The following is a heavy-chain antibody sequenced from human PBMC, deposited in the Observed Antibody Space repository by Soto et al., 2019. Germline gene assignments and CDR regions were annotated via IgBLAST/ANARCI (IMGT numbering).Heavy chain of an antibody. J-gene: IGHJ6*02. CDR3: ARDPNIVLVPAALRSYYYYYGMDV. CDR1: GFTFSSYW. Sequence: PGGSMRLSCAASGFTFSSYWMSWVRQAPGKGLEWVANIKQDGSEKYYVDSVKGRFTISRGNAKNSLYLQMNSLRAEDTAVYYCARDPNIVLVPAALRSYYYYYGMDVWGQGTTVTVSS. V-gene: IGHV3-7*01. CDR2: IKQDGSEK. D-gene: IGHD2-2*01.